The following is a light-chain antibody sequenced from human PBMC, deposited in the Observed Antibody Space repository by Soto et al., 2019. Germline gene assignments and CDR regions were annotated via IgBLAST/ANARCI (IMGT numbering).Light chain of an antibody. CDR3: ASCEDTLSGCV. CDR1: SSNIGTTS. CDR2: TND. V-gene: IGLV1-47*01. Sequence: QSVLTQPPSASGTPGQRVTISCSGSSSNIGTTSVYWYQQLPGTAPKLLIHTNDQRPSGVPDRFTGSKAGTSASLTISGPRSDDESDYYCASCEDTLSGCVFGAGTKLTVL. J-gene: IGLJ3*02.